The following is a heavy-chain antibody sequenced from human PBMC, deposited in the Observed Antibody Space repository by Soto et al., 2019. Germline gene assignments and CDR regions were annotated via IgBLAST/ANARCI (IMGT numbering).Heavy chain of an antibody. CDR3: ARVPDCSSSGCYSYFDI. J-gene: IGHJ4*02. CDR1: GFTLSDYY. CDR2: ISNDGSHT. V-gene: IGHV3-74*01. Sequence: EVQLVESGGGLVQPGGSLRLSCAASGFTLSDYYMHWARQAPGKGLVWVSRISNDGSHTDYADSVKGRFTISRDNAKNTMHLQMTSLRAEDTAVYYCARVPDCSSSGCYSYFDIWGQGTLVTVSS. D-gene: IGHD2-2*01.